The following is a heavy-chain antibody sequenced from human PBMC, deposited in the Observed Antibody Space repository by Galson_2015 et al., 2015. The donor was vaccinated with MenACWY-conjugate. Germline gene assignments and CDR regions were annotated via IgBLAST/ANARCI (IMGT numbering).Heavy chain of an antibody. J-gene: IGHJ4*02. Sequence: SVKVSCKVSGYTLTDLSMYWVRRAPGKGLEWMGGFNPGDGKTIYAQRFQGRVTMTEDTSTDTAYMELSSLRSEDTAVYYCAADRRQVRRGWLPYWGQGTLVTVSS. V-gene: IGHV1-24*01. CDR3: AADRRQVRRGWLPY. CDR1: GYTLTDLS. D-gene: IGHD5-18*01. CDR2: FNPGDGKT.